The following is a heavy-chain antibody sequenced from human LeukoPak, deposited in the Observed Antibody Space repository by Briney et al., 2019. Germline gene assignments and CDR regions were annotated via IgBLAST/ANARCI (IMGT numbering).Heavy chain of an antibody. Sequence: ASVKVSCKASGYTFTGYYMHWVRQAPGQGLEWMGWINPNSGGTNYAQKFQGRVTMTRDTSISTAYMELSRLRSDDTAVYYCVRGDAAAGTWHFGYWGQGTLVTVSS. J-gene: IGHJ4*02. D-gene: IGHD6-13*01. CDR1: GYTFTGYY. CDR3: VRGDAAAGTWHFGY. CDR2: INPNSGGT. V-gene: IGHV1-2*02.